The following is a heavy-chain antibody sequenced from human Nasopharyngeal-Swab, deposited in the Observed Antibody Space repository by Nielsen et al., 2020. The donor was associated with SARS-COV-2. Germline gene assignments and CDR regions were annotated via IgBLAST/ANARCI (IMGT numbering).Heavy chain of an antibody. CDR1: GYTFTGYY. V-gene: IGHV1-2*06. CDR3: ARDPLAGVVIGWFDP. CDR2: INPNSGGT. Sequence: ASVKVSCKASGYTFTGYYMHWVRQAPGQGLEWMGRINPNSGGTNYAQKFQGRVTMTRDTSISTAYMELSRLRSDDTAVYYCARDPLAGVVIGWFDPWGQGTLVTVSS. J-gene: IGHJ5*02. D-gene: IGHD3-3*01.